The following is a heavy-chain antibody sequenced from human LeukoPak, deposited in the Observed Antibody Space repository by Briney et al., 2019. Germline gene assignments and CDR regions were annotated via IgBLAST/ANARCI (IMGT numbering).Heavy chain of an antibody. D-gene: IGHD2/OR15-2a*01. J-gene: IGHJ4*02. V-gene: IGHV3-7*05. CDR2: IKLDGSEK. CDR1: GFTLSNYW. Sequence: GGSLRLSCAASGFTLSNYWMNWVRQAPGKGLEWVANIKLDGSEKYYVDSVKGRFTISRDITKNSVYLQMNSLRVEDTAVYYCARNRGVDYWGQGTLVTVSS. CDR3: ARNRGVDY.